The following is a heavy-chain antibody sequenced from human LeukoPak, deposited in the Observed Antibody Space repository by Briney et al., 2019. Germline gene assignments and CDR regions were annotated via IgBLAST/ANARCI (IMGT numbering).Heavy chain of an antibody. Sequence: PPGGSLRLSCAASGFTFTSYAMSWVRQAPGEGLEWVSDISGGGGITYHADSVKGRFTISRDNSKNTLYLQMNSLRAEDTAVYYCAKAVGPTSYYFHYWGQGTLVTVSS. CDR1: GFTFTSYA. V-gene: IGHV3-23*01. CDR2: ISGGGGIT. CDR3: AKAVGPTSYYFHY. D-gene: IGHD1-26*01. J-gene: IGHJ4*02.